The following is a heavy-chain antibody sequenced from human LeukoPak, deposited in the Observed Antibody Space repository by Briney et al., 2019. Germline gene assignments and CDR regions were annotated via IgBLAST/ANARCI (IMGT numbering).Heavy chain of an antibody. CDR3: ARDLDPSSSPFPYYFDY. CDR1: GFTFSDNY. J-gene: IGHJ4*02. CDR2: ISSSGSI. V-gene: IGHV3-11*04. D-gene: IGHD6-6*01. Sequence: GGSLRLSCAASGFTFSDNYMSWIRQAPGKGLEWVSYISSSGSIYYADSVKGRFTISRDNAKNSLYLQMNSLRAVDTAVYYCARDLDPSSSPFPYYFDYWGQGTLVTVSS.